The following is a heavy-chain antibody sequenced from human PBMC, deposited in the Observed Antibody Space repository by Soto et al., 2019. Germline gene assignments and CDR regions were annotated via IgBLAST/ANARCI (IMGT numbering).Heavy chain of an antibody. CDR2: ISSSSSYI. CDR3: ATGVSSSIPPFDY. J-gene: IGHJ4*02. Sequence: GGSLRLSCAASGFTFNSYIMNWVRQAPGKGLEWVSSISSSSSYIYYADSVKGRFTISRDNAKNSLYLQMNSLRAEDTAVYYCATGVSSSIPPFDYWGQGTLVTVSS. V-gene: IGHV3-21*01. D-gene: IGHD6-6*01. CDR1: GFTFNSYI.